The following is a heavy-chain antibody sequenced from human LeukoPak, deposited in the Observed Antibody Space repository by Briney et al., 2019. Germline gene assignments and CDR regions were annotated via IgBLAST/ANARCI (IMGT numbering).Heavy chain of an antibody. CDR3: ARAPSEIGGYYPEYFRH. D-gene: IGHD3-22*01. CDR2: IKSDGST. CDR1: GFTFSTYW. Sequence: GGSLRLSCAASGFTFSTYWMHWVRQTPGKGLVWVSRIKSDGSTNYADSVKGRFTISRDNANNTLSLQMNSLRPEDTGVYYCARAPSEIGGYYPEYFRHWGQGTLVTVSS. V-gene: IGHV3-74*01. J-gene: IGHJ1*01.